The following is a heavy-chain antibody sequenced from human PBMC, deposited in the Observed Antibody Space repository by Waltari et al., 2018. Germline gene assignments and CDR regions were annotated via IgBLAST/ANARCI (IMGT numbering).Heavy chain of an antibody. J-gene: IGHJ4*02. CDR1: GGSFSGYY. CDR2: INHSGST. Sequence: QVQLQQWGAGLLKPSETLSLTCAVYGGSFSGYYWSWIRQPPGKGLEWSGEINHSGSTNYNPSLKSRVTISVDTSKNQFSLKLSSVTAADTAVYYCARVTRRDGYKDWGQGTLVTVSS. V-gene: IGHV4-34*01. D-gene: IGHD5-12*01. CDR3: ARVTRRDGYKD.